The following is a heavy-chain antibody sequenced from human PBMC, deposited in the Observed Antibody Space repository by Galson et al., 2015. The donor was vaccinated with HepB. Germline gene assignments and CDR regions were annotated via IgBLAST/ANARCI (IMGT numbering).Heavy chain of an antibody. CDR3: AKDYIAYYDFWSGGGDY. V-gene: IGHV3-30*18. D-gene: IGHD3-3*01. J-gene: IGHJ4*02. Sequence: SLRLSCAASGFTFSSYGLHWVRQAPGKGLGWVAVISYDGSNKYYADSVKGRFTISRDNSKNTLYLQMNSLRAGDTAVYYCAKDYIAYYDFWSGGGDYWGQGTLVTVSS. CDR1: GFTFSSYG. CDR2: ISYDGSNK.